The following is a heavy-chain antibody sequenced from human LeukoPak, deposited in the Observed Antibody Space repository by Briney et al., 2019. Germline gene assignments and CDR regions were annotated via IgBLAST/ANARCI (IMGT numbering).Heavy chain of an antibody. J-gene: IGHJ6*02. V-gene: IGHV1-69*13. Sequence: SVKVSCKASGGTFSSYAISWVRQAPGQGLEWMGGIIPIFGTANYAQKFQGRVTITADESTSTAYMELSSLRSEDTAVYYCAREQIAVAGLYCMDVWGQGTTVTVSS. CDR3: AREQIAVAGLYCMDV. CDR1: GGTFSSYA. CDR2: IIPIFGTA. D-gene: IGHD6-19*01.